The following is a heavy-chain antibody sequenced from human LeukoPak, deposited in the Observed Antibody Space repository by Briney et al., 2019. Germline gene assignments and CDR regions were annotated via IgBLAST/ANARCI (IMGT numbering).Heavy chain of an antibody. Sequence: GESLKISCKGSGYSLTSYWIGWVRQMPGKGLEWMGIIYPGDSDTRYSPSFQGQVTISADKSISTAYLQWSSLKASDTAMYYCARALLYSSSWAFVDYWGQGTLVTVSS. CDR1: GYSLTSYW. CDR2: IYPGDSDT. J-gene: IGHJ4*02. D-gene: IGHD6-13*01. CDR3: ARALLYSSSWAFVDY. V-gene: IGHV5-51*01.